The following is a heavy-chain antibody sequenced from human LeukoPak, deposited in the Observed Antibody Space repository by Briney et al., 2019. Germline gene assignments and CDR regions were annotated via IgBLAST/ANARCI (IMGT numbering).Heavy chain of an antibody. CDR2: ISYDGFNK. CDR1: GFTFSSYG. V-gene: IGHV3-30*03. J-gene: IGHJ4*02. CDR3: ARDAVWGYYDSSGYYPLDY. D-gene: IGHD3-22*01. Sequence: GRSLRLSCAASGFTFSSYGMHWVRQAPGKGLEWVAVISYDGFNKYYADSVKGRLTISRDNAKNSLYLQMNSLRAEDTAVYYCARDAVWGYYDSSGYYPLDYWGQGTLVTVSS.